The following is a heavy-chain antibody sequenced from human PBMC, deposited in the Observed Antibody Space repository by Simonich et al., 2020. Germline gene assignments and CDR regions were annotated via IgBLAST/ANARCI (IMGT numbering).Heavy chain of an antibody. CDR3: ARDRAARYYYYYYMDV. CDR2: INPNRGGK. Sequence: QVQLVQSGAEVKKPGASVKVSCKASGYTFTGYYMHWVRQAPGQGLEWMGRINPNRGGKNYAQKCQGRVTMTRDTSISTAYMELSRLRSDDTAVYYCARDRAARYYYYYYMDVWGKGTTVTVSS. CDR1: GYTFTGYY. J-gene: IGHJ6*03. D-gene: IGHD6-6*01. V-gene: IGHV1-2*02.